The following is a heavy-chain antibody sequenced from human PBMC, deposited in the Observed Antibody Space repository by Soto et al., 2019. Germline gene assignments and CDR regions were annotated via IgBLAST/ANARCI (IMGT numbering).Heavy chain of an antibody. J-gene: IGHJ6*03. D-gene: IGHD3-3*01. Sequence: SDTLSLTCTVSGGSISSGGYYWSWIRQHPGKGLEWIGYIYYSGSTYYNPSLKSRVTISVDTSKNQFSLKLSSVTAADTAVYYCARERFLALPPPPDNYYYYYMDVWGKGTTVTVSS. CDR1: GGSISSGGYY. CDR2: IYYSGST. CDR3: ARERFLALPPPPDNYYYYYMDV. V-gene: IGHV4-31*03.